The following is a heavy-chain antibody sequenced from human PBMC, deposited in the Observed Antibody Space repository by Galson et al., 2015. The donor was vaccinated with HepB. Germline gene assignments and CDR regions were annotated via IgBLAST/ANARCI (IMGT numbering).Heavy chain of an antibody. CDR3: ARGRDGYSIDY. Sequence: SLRLSCAASGFTFSSYSMNWVRQAPGKGLEWVSSISTTGSYIYYADSVKGRFTISRDNAKKSLYLQMTSLTADDTAVYYCARGRDGYSIDYWGQGTLVTVSS. V-gene: IGHV3-21*01. J-gene: IGHJ4*02. D-gene: IGHD5-24*01. CDR2: ISTTGSYI. CDR1: GFTFSSYS.